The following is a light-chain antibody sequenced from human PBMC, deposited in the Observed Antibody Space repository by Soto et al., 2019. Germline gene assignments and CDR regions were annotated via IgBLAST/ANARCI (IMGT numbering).Light chain of an antibody. V-gene: IGKV3-11*01. CDR2: DAS. CDR1: QSVSSY. J-gene: IGKJ3*01. CDR3: QQRSNWPVFT. Sequence: EIVLTQFPATLSLSPGERATLSCRASQSVSSYLAWYQQKPGQAPRLLIYDASNRATGIPARFSGSGSGTDFTLTISSLEPEDFAVYYCQQRSNWPVFTFGPGTKVDIK.